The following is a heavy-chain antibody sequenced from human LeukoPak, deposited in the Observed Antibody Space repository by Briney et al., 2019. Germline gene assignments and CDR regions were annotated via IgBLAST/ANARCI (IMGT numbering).Heavy chain of an antibody. CDR1: GGSFSGYY. J-gene: IGHJ4*02. V-gene: IGHV4-34*01. D-gene: IGHD3-10*01. Sequence: SETLSLTCAVYGGSFSGYYWSWIRQPPGKGLEWIGEINHRGGTNYNPSLKSRVTISVDTSKNQFSLKLSSVTAADTAVYYCARRITMVRGVISSYYFDYWGQGTLVTVSS. CDR2: INHRGGT. CDR3: ARRITMVRGVISSYYFDY.